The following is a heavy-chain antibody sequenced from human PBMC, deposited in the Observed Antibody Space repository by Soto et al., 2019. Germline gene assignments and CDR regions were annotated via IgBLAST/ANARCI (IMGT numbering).Heavy chain of an antibody. Sequence: EVQLVESGGGLVKPGGSLRLSCAASGFTFSSYSMNWVRQAPGKGLEWVSAISSSSRYRYYADSVKVRFTISRDNAKISLYLQTNSLSAEDTAVYYCARGGPIVGDTEIHAAGTNFDSWGQGTLVTVSS. CDR2: ISSSSRYR. D-gene: IGHD1-26*01. CDR3: ARGGPIVGDTEIHAAGTNFDS. CDR1: GFTFSSYS. V-gene: IGHV3-21*01. J-gene: IGHJ4*02.